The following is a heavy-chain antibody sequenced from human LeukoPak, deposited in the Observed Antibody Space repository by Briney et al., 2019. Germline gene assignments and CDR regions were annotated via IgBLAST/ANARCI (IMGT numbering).Heavy chain of an antibody. CDR3: ARTYCGGGNCYHFDY. J-gene: IGHJ4*02. CDR2: IYTSGST. D-gene: IGHD2-15*01. Sequence: SETLSLTCTVSGGPISNYYWIWIRQPAGKGLEWIGRIYTSGSTDYNPSLESRVSMSLGTSKNQIMLKLNSVTAADTAVYYCARTYCGGGNCYHFDYWGQGTLVTVSS. CDR1: GGPISNYY. V-gene: IGHV4-4*07.